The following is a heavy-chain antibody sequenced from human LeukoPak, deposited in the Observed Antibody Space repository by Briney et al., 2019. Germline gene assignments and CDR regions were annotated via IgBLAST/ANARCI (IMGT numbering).Heavy chain of an antibody. D-gene: IGHD3-10*01. CDR1: GFTFSSYA. CDR3: ARDEIRSGAFDI. CDR2: ISYDGSNK. V-gene: IGHV3-30-3*01. Sequence: GRSLRLSCAASGFTFSSYAMHWVRQAPGKGLEWVAVISYDGSNKYYADSVKGRFTISRDNAKNSLYLQMNSLRAEDTAVYYCARDEIRSGAFDIWGRGTMVTVSS. J-gene: IGHJ3*02.